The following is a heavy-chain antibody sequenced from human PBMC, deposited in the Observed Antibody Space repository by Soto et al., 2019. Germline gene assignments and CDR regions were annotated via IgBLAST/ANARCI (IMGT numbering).Heavy chain of an antibody. CDR3: VREANWNYEVGNYFDN. CDR2: IFHSGST. CDR1: GASISSGDYY. V-gene: IGHV4-30-4*01. J-gene: IGHJ4*02. Sequence: SETLSLTCTVSGASISSGDYYWSWIRQPPGKGLEWIGYIFHSGSTYYNPSLKSRITLSIDMSNNQFSLNLRSVTAADTAVYYCVREANWNYEVGNYFDNWGQGILVTVSS. D-gene: IGHD1-7*01.